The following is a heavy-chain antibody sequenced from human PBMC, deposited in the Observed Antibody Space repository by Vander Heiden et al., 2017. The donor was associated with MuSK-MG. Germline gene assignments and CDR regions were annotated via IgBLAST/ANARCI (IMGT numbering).Heavy chain of an antibody. Sequence: VQLQESGPGPATPSPPLSLTRSVSGYSISSGYYGGWIRQPPGKGLEWIGSIYHRGSTDYNPSLKSRVTISVDTSKKQLSLKLSSGTAADTAVYYCARLYDLDDWGQGTLVTVSS. D-gene: IGHD3-3*01. V-gene: IGHV4-38-2*01. CDR1: GYSISSGYY. CDR2: IYHRGST. CDR3: ARLYDLDD. J-gene: IGHJ4*02.